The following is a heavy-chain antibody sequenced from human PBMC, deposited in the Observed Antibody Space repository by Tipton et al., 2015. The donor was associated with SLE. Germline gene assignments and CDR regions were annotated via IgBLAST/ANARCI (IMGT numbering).Heavy chain of an antibody. CDR3: AGGIAVVGN. D-gene: IGHD6-19*01. CDR2: IYYSGST. V-gene: IGHV4-59*11. CDR1: GGSISSHY. Sequence: TLSLTCTVSGGSISSHYWSWIRQPPGKGLEWIGYIYYSGSTNYNPSLKSRVTISVDTSKNQFSLKLSSVTAADTAVYYCAGGIAVVGNWGQGTLVTVSS. J-gene: IGHJ4*02.